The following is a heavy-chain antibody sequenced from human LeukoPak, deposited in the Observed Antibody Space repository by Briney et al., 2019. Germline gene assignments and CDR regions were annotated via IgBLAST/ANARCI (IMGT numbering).Heavy chain of an antibody. CDR2: IYYSEST. CDR1: GRSIRSYY. D-gene: IGHD4-17*01. V-gene: IGHV4-59*01. CDR3: RRRGSTVTMLYPFDH. J-gene: IGHJ4*02. Sequence: PSETLSLTWTVSGRSIRSYYRSWIRQPPGKGLEWIGYIYYSESTNYNPSLKSRVSISVDTSKNQFSLKLSSVSAADTAVYYCRRRGSTVTMLYPFDHWGQGTLVTVSS.